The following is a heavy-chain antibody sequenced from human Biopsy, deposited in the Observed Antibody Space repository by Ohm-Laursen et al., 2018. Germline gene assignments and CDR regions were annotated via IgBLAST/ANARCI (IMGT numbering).Heavy chain of an antibody. D-gene: IGHD1-26*01. V-gene: IGHV4-59*08. CDR2: IYYTGST. CDR3: ARHAPSYSGSYWRYFDL. CDR1: GGTISSYY. Sequence: SDTLSFTCPVSGGTISSYYWSWIRQPPGKGLESIGYIYYTGSTNYNPSLKGRVTITVDTSMNHLSLRLTSVTAADTAVYYCARHAPSYSGSYWRYFDLWGRGTLVTVSP. J-gene: IGHJ2*01.